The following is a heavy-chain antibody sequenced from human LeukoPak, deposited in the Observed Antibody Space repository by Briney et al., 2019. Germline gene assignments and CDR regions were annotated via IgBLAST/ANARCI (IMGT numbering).Heavy chain of an antibody. Sequence: QAGGSLRLSCAASGFTFSIYSMNWVRQAPGKGLEWVSYITSDRRTISYADPVKGRFTISRDNDKRLLYLQMDSLRAGDTAVYYCARSTSGTFDHWGQGMLVTVSS. CDR2: ITSDRRTI. V-gene: IGHV3-48*01. CDR1: GFTFSIYS. D-gene: IGHD5/OR15-5a*01. CDR3: ARSTSGTFDH. J-gene: IGHJ4*02.